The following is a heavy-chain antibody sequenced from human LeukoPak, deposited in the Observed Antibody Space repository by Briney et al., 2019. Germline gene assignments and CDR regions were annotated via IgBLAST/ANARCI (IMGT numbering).Heavy chain of an antibody. Sequence: ASVKVSCKASGYTFTGYYIHWVRQAPGQGLEWMGWINPNSGGTNYAQKFQGRVTMTRDTSISTAYMALSRLRSDDTAVYYCARGENFYDSSAYYQGDACDIWGQGTMVTVSS. CDR1: GYTFTGYY. CDR3: ARGENFYDSSAYYQGDACDI. J-gene: IGHJ3*02. D-gene: IGHD3-22*01. V-gene: IGHV1-2*02. CDR2: INPNSGGT.